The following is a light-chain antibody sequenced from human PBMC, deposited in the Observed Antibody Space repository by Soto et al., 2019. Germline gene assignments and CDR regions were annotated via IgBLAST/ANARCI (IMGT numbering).Light chain of an antibody. CDR2: DAS. V-gene: IGKV3-11*01. J-gene: IGKJ3*01. Sequence: EIVLTQSPATLSLSPGESATLSCRASQSVSSYLACYQQKPGQAPRLLIYDASNRATAIPARFSGSGYGTDVTLPISSLEPQDFAVDYWQQRSNWPPLFTFGHGTKVDIK. CDR3: QQRSNWPPLFT. CDR1: QSVSSY.